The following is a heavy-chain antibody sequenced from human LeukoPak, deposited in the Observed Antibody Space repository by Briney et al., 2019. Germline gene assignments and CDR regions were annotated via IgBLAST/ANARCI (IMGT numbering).Heavy chain of an antibody. V-gene: IGHV3-21*01. Sequence: GGSLRLSCAASGFTFSYFSMNWVRQAPGKGLEWVSSISSSPSYIYYADSLKGRFTISRDDAKNSLYLQMNSLRAEDTAVYYCVRDGSESYFPHWFDPWGQGTLVTVSS. J-gene: IGHJ5*02. D-gene: IGHD3-10*01. CDR3: VRDGSESYFPHWFDP. CDR1: GFTFSYFS. CDR2: ISSSPSYI.